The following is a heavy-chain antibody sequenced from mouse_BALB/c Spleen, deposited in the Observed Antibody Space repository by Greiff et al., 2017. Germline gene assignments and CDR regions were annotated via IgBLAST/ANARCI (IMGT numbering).Heavy chain of an antibody. D-gene: IGHD2-1*01. CDR2: INPYNDGT. CDR1: GYTFTSYV. CDR3: ARDGNYDAMDY. J-gene: IGHJ4*01. V-gene: IGHV1-14*01. Sequence: VQLKQSGPELVKPGASVKMSCKASGYTFTSYVMHWVKQKPGQGLEWIGYINPYNDGTKYNEKFKGKATLTSDKSSSTAYMELSSLTSEDSAVYYCARDGNYDAMDYWGQGTSVTVSS.